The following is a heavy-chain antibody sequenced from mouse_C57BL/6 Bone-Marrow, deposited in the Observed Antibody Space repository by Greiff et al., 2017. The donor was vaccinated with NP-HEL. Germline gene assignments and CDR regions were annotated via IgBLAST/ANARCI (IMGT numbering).Heavy chain of an antibody. CDR3: ARRGQLAY. D-gene: IGHD6-1*01. CDR2: IYPGDGDT. CDR1: GYAFSSSW. Sequence: QVQLKQSGPELVKPGASVKISCKASGYAFSSSWMNWVKQRPGKGLEWIGRIYPGDGDTNYNGKFKGKATLTADKSSSTAYMQLSSLTSEDSAVYFCARRGQLAYWGQGTLVTVSA. V-gene: IGHV1-82*01. J-gene: IGHJ3*01.